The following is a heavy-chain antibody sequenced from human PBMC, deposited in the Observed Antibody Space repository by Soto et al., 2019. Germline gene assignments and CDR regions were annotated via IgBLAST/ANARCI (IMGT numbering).Heavy chain of an antibody. CDR2: IWHDGSHK. V-gene: IGHV3-33*01. CDR1: GFSFSNYG. Sequence: QVQLVESGGGVVQPGRSLRLSCAASGFSFSNYGMYWVRQAPGKGLEWVAVIWHDGSHKYYADSVKGRFTISRDNSRNTLHLQMNSLRAEDTDVYYCARGRDSKSGDHAFDIWGQGTMVTVSS. CDR3: ARGRDSKSGDHAFDI. D-gene: IGHD7-27*01. J-gene: IGHJ3*02.